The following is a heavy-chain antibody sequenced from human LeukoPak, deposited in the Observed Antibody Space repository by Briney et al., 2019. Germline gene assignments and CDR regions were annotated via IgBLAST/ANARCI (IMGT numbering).Heavy chain of an antibody. CDR1: GGVFTTYA. CDR3: ARDRGGGLPDY. J-gene: IGHJ4*02. Sequence: ASVKVSCKASGGVFTTYAISWVRQAPGQGLEWMGWINPNSGGTNYAQKFQGRVTMTRDTSISTAYMELSRLRSDDTAVYYCARDRGGGLPDYWGQGTLVTVSS. CDR2: INPNSGGT. D-gene: IGHD3-16*01. V-gene: IGHV1-2*02.